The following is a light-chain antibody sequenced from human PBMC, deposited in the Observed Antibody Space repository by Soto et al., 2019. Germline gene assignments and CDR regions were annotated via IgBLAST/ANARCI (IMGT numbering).Light chain of an antibody. V-gene: IGLV2-23*02. CDR2: EVS. CDR1: SSDVGTYNL. J-gene: IGLJ1*01. CDR3: CSYAGSSAYV. Sequence: QSVLTQPASVSGSPGQSITISCTGTSSDVGTYNLVSWYQQQPGRAPQLMIYEVSKWPSGISTRSSGSKSGNTASLTISGLQAEDEADYYCCSYAGSSAYVFGTGTKLTVL.